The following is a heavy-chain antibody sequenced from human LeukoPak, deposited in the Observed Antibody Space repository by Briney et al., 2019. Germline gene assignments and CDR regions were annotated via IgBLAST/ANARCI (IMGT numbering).Heavy chain of an antibody. V-gene: IGHV3-33*01. CDR2: ICYDGSNK. CDR3: ASDYLDCYFDL. CDR1: GFTFSSYG. J-gene: IGHJ2*01. Sequence: SGGPLRLSCAASGFTFSSYGMHWVRQAPGKGLEWVAVICYDGSNKYYADSVKGRFTISRDNSKNTLYLQMNSLRAEDTAVYYCASDYLDCYFDLWRRGTLVAVSS.